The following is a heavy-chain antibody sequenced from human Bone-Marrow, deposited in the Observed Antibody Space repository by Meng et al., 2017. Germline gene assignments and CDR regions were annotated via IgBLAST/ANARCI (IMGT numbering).Heavy chain of an antibody. Sequence: GQLGQSGAGVQKPGSSGKVSCKVSGGTFSSYAISWVRQAPGQGLEWMGGIIPIFGTANYAQKFQGRVTITADKSTSTAYMELSSLRSEDTAVYYCARGYCSGGSCYSIDYWGQGTMVTVSS. D-gene: IGHD2-15*01. CDR3: ARGYCSGGSCYSIDY. J-gene: IGHJ4*02. CDR2: IIPIFGTA. V-gene: IGHV1-69*06. CDR1: GGTFSSYA.